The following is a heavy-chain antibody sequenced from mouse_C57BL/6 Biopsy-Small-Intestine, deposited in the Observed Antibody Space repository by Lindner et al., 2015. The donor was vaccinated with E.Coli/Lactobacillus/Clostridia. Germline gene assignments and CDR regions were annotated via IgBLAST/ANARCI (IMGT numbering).Heavy chain of an antibody. CDR2: IYPGSGST. J-gene: IGHJ2*01. Sequence: VQLQESGAELVKPGASVKMSCKASGYTFTSYWMTWVKQRPGQGLEWIGDIYPGSGSTNYNEKFRNKATLTVDTSSSTAYMQLSSLTSEDSAVYYCTIYDFDEGFDYWGQGTTLTVSS. CDR1: GYTFTSYW. CDR3: TIYDFDEGFDY. D-gene: IGHD2-4*01. V-gene: IGHV1-55*01.